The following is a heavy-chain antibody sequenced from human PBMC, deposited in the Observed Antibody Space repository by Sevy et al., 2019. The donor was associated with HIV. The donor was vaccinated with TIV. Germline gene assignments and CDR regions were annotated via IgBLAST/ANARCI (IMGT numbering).Heavy chain of an antibody. D-gene: IGHD3-3*01. CDR1: GDSISSYY. CDR3: ARDLPRIWINYYYYYGLDV. J-gene: IGHJ6*02. V-gene: IGHV4-4*07. CDR2: IYTSGST. Sequence: SETLSLTCTVSGDSISSYYWSWIRQPAGEGLEWIGRIYTSGSTNYNPSLKSRVTMSVDTSKNQFSLNLSSVTAADTAVYYCARDLPRIWINYYYYYGLDVWGQGTTVTVSS.